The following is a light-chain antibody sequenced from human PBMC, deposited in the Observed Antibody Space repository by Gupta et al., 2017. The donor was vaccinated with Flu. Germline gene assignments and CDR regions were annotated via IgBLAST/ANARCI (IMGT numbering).Light chain of an antibody. V-gene: IGLV1-40*01. CDR1: SSNIGAGYD. J-gene: IGLJ2*01. CDR2: GNS. CDR3: QSYDSSLSV. Sequence: SVLTQPPSVSGAPGQRVTISCTGSSSNIGAGYDVTWYQQLPGTAPKLLIYGNSNRPSGVPDRFSGSKSGTSASLAITGLQAEDEADYYCQSYDSSLSVFGGGTKLTVL.